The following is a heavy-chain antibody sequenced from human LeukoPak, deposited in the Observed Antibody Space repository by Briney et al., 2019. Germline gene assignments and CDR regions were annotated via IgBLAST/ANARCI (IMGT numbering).Heavy chain of an antibody. V-gene: IGHV3-21*01. J-gene: IGHJ4*02. CDR1: GFTFSSYS. CDR3: ARDGNYYDSSGYYDFDY. CDR2: ISSSSSYI. D-gene: IGHD3-22*01. Sequence: GGSLRLSCAASGFTFSSYSMNWVRRAPGKGLEWVSSISSSSSYIYYADSVKGRFTISRDNAKNSLYLQMNSLRAEDTAVYYCARDGNYYDSSGYYDFDYWGQGTLVTVSS.